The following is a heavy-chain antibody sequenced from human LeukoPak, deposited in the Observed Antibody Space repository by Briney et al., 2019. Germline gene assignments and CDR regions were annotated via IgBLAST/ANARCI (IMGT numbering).Heavy chain of an antibody. V-gene: IGHV4-4*09. J-gene: IGHJ6*03. Sequence: PSETLSLTCTVSGGSISSYYWGWLRQPPGKGLEWIGYIYTSGSTNYNPSLKSRVTISVDTSKNQFSLKLSSVTAADTAVYYCARHVETRLGAAYMDVWGKGTTVTVSS. CDR3: ARHVETRLGAAYMDV. CDR1: GGSISSYY. D-gene: IGHD1-26*01. CDR2: IYTSGST.